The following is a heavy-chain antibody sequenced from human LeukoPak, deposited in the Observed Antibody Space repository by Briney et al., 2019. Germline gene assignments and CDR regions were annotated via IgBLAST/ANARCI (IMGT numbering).Heavy chain of an antibody. CDR2: IYYSGST. J-gene: IGHJ3*02. V-gene: IGHV4-30-4*01. CDR1: GGSISSGDYY. Sequence: SETLSLTCTVSGGSISSGDYYWSWIRQPPGKGLEWIGYIYYSGSTYYNPSLKRRVTISVDTSKNQFSLKLSSVTAADTAVYYCARYCSSTSCYGERAFDIWGQGTMVTVSS. CDR3: ARYCSSTSCYGERAFDI. D-gene: IGHD2-2*01.